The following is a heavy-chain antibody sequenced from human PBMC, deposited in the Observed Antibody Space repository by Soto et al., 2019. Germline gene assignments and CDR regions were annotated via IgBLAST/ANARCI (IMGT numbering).Heavy chain of an antibody. CDR2: ISYGGSHK. V-gene: IGHV3-30*18. CDR1: GFTFIEYG. CDR3: AKEMFPRTVLDSSSPWGDF. Sequence: WGSLSLSCTASGFTFIEYGIHWFRHSPFKWLEWVAVISYGGSHKYYAGSVKGRFTISRDDSKNTVYLQMNSLKTDDTAVYYCAKEMFPRTVLDSSSPWGDFWGRGSLVTVSS. J-gene: IGHJ4*02. D-gene: IGHD2-15*01.